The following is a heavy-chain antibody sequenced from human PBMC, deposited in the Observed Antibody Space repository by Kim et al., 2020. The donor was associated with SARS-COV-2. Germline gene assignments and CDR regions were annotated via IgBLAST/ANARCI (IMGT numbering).Heavy chain of an antibody. CDR1: GYIFSTYG. Sequence: ASVKVSCKASGYIFSTYGFSWVRQAPGQVLELLGWISARDGYAHYAQKVQGRVTMTTDTSTNTAYMELWSLRSDDTAMYYCARGAYGDVSFDYWGQGTLVTVSS. D-gene: IGHD4-17*01. CDR3: ARGAYGDVSFDY. V-gene: IGHV1-18*04. J-gene: IGHJ4*02. CDR2: ISARDGYA.